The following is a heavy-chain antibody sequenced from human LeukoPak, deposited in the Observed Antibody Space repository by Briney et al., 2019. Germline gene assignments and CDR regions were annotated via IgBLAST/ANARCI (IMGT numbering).Heavy chain of an antibody. J-gene: IGHJ4*02. V-gene: IGHV3-53*01. CDR3: ARASWVSSTDAVR. Sequence: PGGSLRLSCAASGFTVSSNYMSWVRQAPGKGLGGVAVIYSGGSTYYADSVKCRFTLSSDSSRNTVYFQLNNLRVEDTAIYYCARASWVSSTDAVRWGQGTLVTVSS. D-gene: IGHD3-16*01. CDR2: IYSGGST. CDR1: GFTVSSNY.